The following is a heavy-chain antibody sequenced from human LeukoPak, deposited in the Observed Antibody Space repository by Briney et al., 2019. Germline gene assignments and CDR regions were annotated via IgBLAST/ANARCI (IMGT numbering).Heavy chain of an antibody. V-gene: IGHV4-59*01. CDR3: ARGEVTTLDY. CDR2: IYYSGST. CDR1: GGSIISYY. D-gene: IGHD4-17*01. J-gene: IGHJ4*02. Sequence: SETLSLTCTVSGGSIISYYWSWIRQPPGKGLEWIGYIYYSGSTNYNPSLKSRVTISVDTSKNQFSLKLSSVTAADTAVYYCARGEVTTLDYWGQGTLVTVSS.